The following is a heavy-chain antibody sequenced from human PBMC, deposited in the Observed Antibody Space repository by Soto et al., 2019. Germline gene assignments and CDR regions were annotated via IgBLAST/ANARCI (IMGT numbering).Heavy chain of an antibody. J-gene: IGHJ4*02. CDR3: ARGVTTNPKEWSLAH. Sequence: SVKVSCKASGGTFSSYAISWVRQAPGQGLEWMGGIIPIFGTANYAQKFQGRVTITADESTSTAYMELSSLRSEDTAVYYCARGVTTNPKEWSLAHWGQGTLVTVSS. CDR2: IIPIFGTA. CDR1: GGTFSSYA. V-gene: IGHV1-69*13. D-gene: IGHD4-4*01.